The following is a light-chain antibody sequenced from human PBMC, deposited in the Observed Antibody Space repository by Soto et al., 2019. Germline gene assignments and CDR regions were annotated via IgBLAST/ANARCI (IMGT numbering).Light chain of an antibody. CDR1: QGISSY. Sequence: IQLTQSPSSLSASVGDRVTLTCRASQGISSYLAWYQQKPGKAPKLLIYAASTLLSGVPSRFSGSGSGTEFPLTISSLQPEDFAAYYCQQLNSYPLTFGGGTKVEIK. J-gene: IGKJ4*01. CDR2: AAS. CDR3: QQLNSYPLT. V-gene: IGKV1-9*01.